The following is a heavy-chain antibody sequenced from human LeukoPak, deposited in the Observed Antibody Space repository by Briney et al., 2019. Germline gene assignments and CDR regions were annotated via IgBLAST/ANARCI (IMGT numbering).Heavy chain of an antibody. Sequence: ASVKVSCKASRYTFTSYAMIWVRQAPGQGLEWMGWTNNNGGNPTYAHGVTGRFVFSLDTSVSTAYLQISSLKAEDTAVYYCARDNSSGYSLGAFDIWGQGTMVTVSS. D-gene: IGHD3-22*01. CDR3: ARDNSSGYSLGAFDI. CDR2: TNNNGGNP. CDR1: RYTFTSYA. J-gene: IGHJ3*02. V-gene: IGHV7-4-1*02.